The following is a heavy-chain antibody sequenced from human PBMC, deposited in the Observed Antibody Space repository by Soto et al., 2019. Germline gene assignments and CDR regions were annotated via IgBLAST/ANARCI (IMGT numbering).Heavy chain of an antibody. CDR2: INPHSGGT. V-gene: IGHV1-2*02. CDR1: GYTFTGYY. D-gene: IGHD3-22*01. J-gene: IGHJ6*01. Sequence: QVQLVQSGAEVKKPGASVKVSCKASGYTFTGYYMHWVRQAPGQGLEWMGWINPHSGGTNYAQKFQHRLTKTRDTSISAAYMELSRLRTDDTAVYYCARAPQYNTSRYYPGHYDYGMDVWGQGTTVIVSS. CDR3: ARAPQYNTSRYYPGHYDYGMDV.